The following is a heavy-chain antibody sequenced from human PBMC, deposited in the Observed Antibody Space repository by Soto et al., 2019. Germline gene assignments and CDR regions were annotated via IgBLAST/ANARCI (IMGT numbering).Heavy chain of an antibody. D-gene: IGHD3-3*01. CDR1: GVTFRNYW. CDR3: ASIRFLEFGGPL. CDR2: TNVDGSNI. Sequence: EVQLVESGGGLVQPGESLRLSCAGAGVTFRNYWMHWVRQAPGKGLEWVSCTNVDGSNITYADSVKGRFTISRDNARNTVYLQMNRLRVEDTAVYYCASIRFLEFGGPLWGQGTNVTVSS. J-gene: IGHJ6*02. V-gene: IGHV3-74*01.